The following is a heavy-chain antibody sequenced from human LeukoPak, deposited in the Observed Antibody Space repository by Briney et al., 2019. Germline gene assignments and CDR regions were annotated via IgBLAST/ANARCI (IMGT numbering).Heavy chain of an antibody. CDR2: IYYSGST. D-gene: IGHD2-2*01. CDR3: ARAKEDCSSTSCTEGIWFDP. V-gene: IGHV4-31*03. CDR1: GGSISSGGYY. Sequence: SETLSLTCTVSGGSISSGGYYWSWIRQHPGKGLEWIGYIYYSGSTYYNPSLKSRVTISVDTSKNQFSLKLSSVTATDTAVYYCARAKEDCSSTSCTEGIWFDPWGQGTLVTVSS. J-gene: IGHJ5*02.